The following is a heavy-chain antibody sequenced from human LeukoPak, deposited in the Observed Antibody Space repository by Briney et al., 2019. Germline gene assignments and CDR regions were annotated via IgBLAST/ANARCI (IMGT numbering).Heavy chain of an antibody. CDR1: GYTFSSYA. CDR2: ISGYNGNT. CDR3: ARDRREWVVGGHYYFDY. J-gene: IGHJ4*02. V-gene: IGHV1-18*01. Sequence: ASVKVSCKASGYTFSSYAVSWVRQAPGQGLEWMGWISGYNGNTNYAQKLQGRVTMTTDTSTTTAYMELRSLTSDDTAMYFCARDRREWVVGGHYYFDYWGQGTLVTVSS. D-gene: IGHD1-26*01.